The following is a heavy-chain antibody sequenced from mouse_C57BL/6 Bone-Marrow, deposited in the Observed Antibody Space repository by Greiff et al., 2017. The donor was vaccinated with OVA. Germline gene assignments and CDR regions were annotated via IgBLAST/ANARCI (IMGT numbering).Heavy chain of an antibody. D-gene: IGHD2-5*01. CDR2: ISSGGSYT. CDR3: ARRRYSRCVAY. Sequence: EVKLVESGGDLVKPGGSLKFSCAASGFTFSSYGMSWVRQTPDKRLEWVATISSGGSYTYYPDSVKGRFTIPRDTATNTLSLHLSSLKSEDTAMYYCARRRYSRCVAYWGQGTLVTVSA. V-gene: IGHV5-6*02. J-gene: IGHJ3*01. CDR1: GFTFSSYG.